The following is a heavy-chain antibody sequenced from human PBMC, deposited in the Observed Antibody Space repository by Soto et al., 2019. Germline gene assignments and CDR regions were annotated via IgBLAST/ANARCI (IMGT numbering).Heavy chain of an antibody. CDR1: GAPFSGHW. CDR2: IKSKKDGGTI. J-gene: IGHJ4*02. Sequence: EVQLVESGGGLVEPGGSLRLTCAVSGAPFSGHWMSWVRQAPGKGLEWVARIKSKKDGGTIEYAAPVKGRLTTLRDDARNTLYPEMNSLKTGGTAIYYCSAETNCSGGSRPEYWGQGTLVTVSS. D-gene: IGHD2-15*01. V-gene: IGHV3-15*01. CDR3: SAETNCSGGSRPEY.